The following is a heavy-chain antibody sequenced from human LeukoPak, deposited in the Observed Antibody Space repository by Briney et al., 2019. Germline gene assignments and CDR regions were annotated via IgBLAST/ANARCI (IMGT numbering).Heavy chain of an antibody. CDR2: ISYDGSNK. CDR3: AKELRYFDWLSIRGPHFDY. J-gene: IGHJ4*02. Sequence: PGGSLRLSCAASGFTFSSYGMHWVRQAPGKGLEWVAVISYDGSNKYYADSVKGRFTTSRDNSKNTLYLQMNSLRAEDTAVYYCAKELRYFDWLSIRGPHFDYWGQGTLVTVSS. CDR1: GFTFSSYG. D-gene: IGHD3-9*01. V-gene: IGHV3-30*18.